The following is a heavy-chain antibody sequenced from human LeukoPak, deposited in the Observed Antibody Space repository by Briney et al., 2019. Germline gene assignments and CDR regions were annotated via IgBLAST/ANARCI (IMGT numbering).Heavy chain of an antibody. CDR1: GYSISSGYY. J-gene: IGHJ4*02. CDR3: ARRVFPDYFDY. CDR2: IYHSGST. D-gene: IGHD3-10*01. Sequence: SETLSLTCAVSGYSISSGYYWGWIRQPPGKGLEWIGSIYHSGSTYYNPSLKSRVTISVDTSKNQFSLKLSSVTAADTAVYYCARRVFPDYFDYWGQGTLVTVSS. V-gene: IGHV4-38-2*01.